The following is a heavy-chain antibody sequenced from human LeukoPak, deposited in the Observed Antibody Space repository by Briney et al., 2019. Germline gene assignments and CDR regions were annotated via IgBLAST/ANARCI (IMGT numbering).Heavy chain of an antibody. D-gene: IGHD4-11*01. J-gene: IGHJ4*02. CDR1: GYTFTSYY. V-gene: IGHV1-46*03. Sequence: ASVKVSCKASGYTFTSYYMHWVRQAPGQGLGWMGTINPSGGSTSYAQKFQGRVTMTRDTSTSTVYMELSSLRSEDTDVYYCVRGDSNYYFDYWGQGTLVTVSS. CDR2: INPSGGST. CDR3: VRGDSNYYFDY.